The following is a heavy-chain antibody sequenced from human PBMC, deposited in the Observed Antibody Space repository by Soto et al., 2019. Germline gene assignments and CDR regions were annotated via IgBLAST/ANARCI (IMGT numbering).Heavy chain of an antibody. Sequence: PSETLSLTCTVSGGSISSSSYYWGWIRQPPGKGLEWIGSIYYSGSTYYNPSLKSRVTISVDTSKNQFSLKLSSVTAADTAVYYCATLDYDILTGYYVRGVHYGMDVWGQGTTVTVSS. J-gene: IGHJ6*02. CDR2: IYYSGST. D-gene: IGHD3-9*01. CDR3: ATLDYDILTGYYVRGVHYGMDV. V-gene: IGHV4-39*01. CDR1: GGSISSSSYY.